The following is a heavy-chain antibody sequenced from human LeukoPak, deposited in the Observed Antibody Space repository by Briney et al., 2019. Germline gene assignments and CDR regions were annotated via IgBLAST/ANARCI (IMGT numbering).Heavy chain of an antibody. CDR2: MNPNSGNT. CDR1: GYTFTSYD. CDR3: ARGYSYDPSFDY. J-gene: IGHJ4*02. D-gene: IGHD5-18*01. V-gene: IGHV1-8*01. Sequence: ASVKVSFKASGYTFTSYDINWVRQATGQGIEWMGWMNPNSGNTGYAQKFQGRVTMTRNTSISTAYMELSSLRSEDTAVYYCARGYSYDPSFDYWGQGTLVTVSS.